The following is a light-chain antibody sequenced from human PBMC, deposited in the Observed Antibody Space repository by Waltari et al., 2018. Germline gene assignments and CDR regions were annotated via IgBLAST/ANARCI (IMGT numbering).Light chain of an antibody. CDR2: WAS. J-gene: IGKJ3*01. CDR3: QQYYSSPPVT. V-gene: IGKV4-1*01. CDR1: QSVFYSPTNKNY. Sequence: DFVLTQSPDSLAVSLGESATIHCRSSQSVFYSPTNKNYLAWYQQKPGQPPKLLIYWASTRQSGVPDRFSGSGSGTDFTLTITNLQAEDVAVYYCQQYYSSPPVTFGTGTKVEIK.